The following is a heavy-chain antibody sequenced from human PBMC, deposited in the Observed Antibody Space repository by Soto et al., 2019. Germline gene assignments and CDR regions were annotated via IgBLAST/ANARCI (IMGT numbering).Heavy chain of an antibody. D-gene: IGHD3-22*01. CDR3: VTDNSENEEGWWFDP. CDR2: INPSGEAT. Sequence: HVQLVQSGAEVKKPGASVKVSCKASGYTITRHWMHWVRQAPGQGLEWMGVINPSGEATLYAQNLQGRVTMTRDTSTSTLYMELSSLRSEDTAVYYCVTDNSENEEGWWFDPWGQGTLVTVSS. V-gene: IGHV1-46*01. CDR1: GYTITRHW. J-gene: IGHJ5*02.